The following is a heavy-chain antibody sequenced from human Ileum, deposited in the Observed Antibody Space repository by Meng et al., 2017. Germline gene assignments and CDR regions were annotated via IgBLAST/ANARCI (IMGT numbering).Heavy chain of an antibody. J-gene: IGHJ5*02. CDR2: IKYDGTST. CDR1: GLTFSNYW. Sequence: VQLCGSGGGSVQPGGSLRLFCVVAGLTFSNYWMHWVRQVPGKGLVWVTRIKYDGTSTYYADSVRGRFTISRDNAKNTLYLQMNSLRAEDTAVYYCAISDWFDPWGQGTLVTASS. CDR3: AISDWFDP. D-gene: IGHD3-16*02. V-gene: IGHV3-74*01.